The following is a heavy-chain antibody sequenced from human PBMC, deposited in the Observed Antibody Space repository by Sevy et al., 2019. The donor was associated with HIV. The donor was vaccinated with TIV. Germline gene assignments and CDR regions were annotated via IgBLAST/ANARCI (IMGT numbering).Heavy chain of an antibody. CDR1: GYTFTSYA. J-gene: IGHJ5*02. D-gene: IGHD3-10*01. CDR3: ASERDVLGSPRGFDP. V-gene: IGHV1-18*01. CDR2: ISTYNGHT. Sequence: ASVKVSCKASGYTFTSYAITWVRQAPGQGLEWMGWISTYNGHTNYAQKLQGRVTMTTDTSTRTAYMELRSLRSDDTAVYYCASERDVLGSPRGFDPWGQGTLVTVSS.